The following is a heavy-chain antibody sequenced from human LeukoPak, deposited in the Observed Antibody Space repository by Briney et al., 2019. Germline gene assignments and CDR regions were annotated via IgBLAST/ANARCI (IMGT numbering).Heavy chain of an antibody. D-gene: IGHD4-17*01. J-gene: IGHJ4*02. CDR1: GFTFSSYS. CDR3: TRHGPTVTTPLFDY. Sequence: PGGSLRLSCAASGFTFSSYSMNWVRQASGKGLEWVGRIRSKANSYATAYAASVKGRFTISRDDSKNTAYLQMNSLKTEDTAVYYCTRHGPTVTTPLFDYWGQGTLVTVSS. CDR2: IRSKANSYAT. V-gene: IGHV3-73*01.